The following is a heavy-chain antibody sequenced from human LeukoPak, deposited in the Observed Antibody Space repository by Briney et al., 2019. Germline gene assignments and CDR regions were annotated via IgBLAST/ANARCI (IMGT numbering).Heavy chain of an antibody. CDR3: ARRTYYYDSSGYYYYYMDV. Sequence: SETLSLTCAVSGYSISSGYYWGWIRRPPGKGLEWIGYIYYSGSTNYNPSLKSRVTISVDTSKNQFSLKLSSVTAADTAVYFCARRTYYYDSSGYYYYYMDVWGKGTTVTVSS. V-gene: IGHV4-38-2*01. D-gene: IGHD3-22*01. J-gene: IGHJ6*03. CDR1: GYSISSGYY. CDR2: IYYSGST.